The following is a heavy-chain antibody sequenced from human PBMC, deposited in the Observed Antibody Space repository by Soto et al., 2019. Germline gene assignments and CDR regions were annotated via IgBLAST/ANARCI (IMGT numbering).Heavy chain of an antibody. J-gene: IGHJ4*02. CDR1: GFPFINFA. D-gene: IGHD3-22*01. CDR3: AKHLIGGRLQSPFDL. Sequence: GGSLRLSCAASGFPFINFAMSWVRQSPGKGLEWVSAISGTGSRTWYADSVRGRFTVSRDNSKNTLYLQMNNLRAEDTAVYYCAKHLIGGRLQSPFDLWGQGTQVTAPQ. CDR2: ISGTGSRT. V-gene: IGHV3-23*01.